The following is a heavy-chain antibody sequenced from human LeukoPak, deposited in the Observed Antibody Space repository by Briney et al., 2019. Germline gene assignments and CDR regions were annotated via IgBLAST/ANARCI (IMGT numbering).Heavy chain of an antibody. V-gene: IGHV3-20*01. CDR1: GFTFSSYW. J-gene: IGHJ5*02. CDR2: INWNGGST. Sequence: GGSLRLSCAASGFTFSSYWMSWVRQAPGKGLEWVSGINWNGGSTGYADSVKGRFTISRDNAKNSLYLQMNSLRAEDTALYHCASSYSSSWYNGWFDPWGQGTLVTVSS. CDR3: ASSYSSSWYNGWFDP. D-gene: IGHD6-13*01.